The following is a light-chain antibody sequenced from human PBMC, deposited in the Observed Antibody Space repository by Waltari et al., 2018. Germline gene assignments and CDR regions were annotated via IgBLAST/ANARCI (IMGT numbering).Light chain of an antibody. J-gene: IGKJ4*01. CDR2: DVS. CDR3: QQYNLPLT. CDR1: QDINNY. V-gene: IGKV1-33*01. Sequence: DIEMTQSPSSLSASVGDRVTITCQASQDINNYLNWYQQKLGKAPKLLIYDVSNLQTGVPSRFSGSGSGTNFTFTISSLQPEDIATYYCQQYNLPLTFGGGTKVEVK.